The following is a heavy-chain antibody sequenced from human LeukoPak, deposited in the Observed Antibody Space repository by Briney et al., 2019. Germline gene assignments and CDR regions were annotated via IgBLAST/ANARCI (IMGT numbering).Heavy chain of an antibody. V-gene: IGHV3-48*02. D-gene: IGHD1/OR15-1a*01. CDR3: ARDAGTIGTYWYFDL. Sequence: GGSLRLSCAASGFSFSSYSINWVRQAPGKGLEWVSYISNSDGSIYYADSVKGRFPISRDNAKLSMFLQMNTLRDEDTAVYYCARDAGTIGTYWYFDLWGRGTLVTVSS. J-gene: IGHJ2*01. CDR2: ISNSDGSI. CDR1: GFSFSSYS.